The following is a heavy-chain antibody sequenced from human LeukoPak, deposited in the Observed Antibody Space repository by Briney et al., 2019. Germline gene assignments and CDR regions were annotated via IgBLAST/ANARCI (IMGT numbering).Heavy chain of an antibody. CDR3: AKREVVVVAFFDY. Sequence: QPGRSLRLSCAASGFTFSSYGMHWVRQAPGKGLEWVAVIWYDGSNKYYADSVKGRFTISRDNSKNTLYLQMNSLRAEDTAVYYCAKREVVVVAFFDYWGQGTLVTVSS. CDR1: GFTFSSYG. V-gene: IGHV3-33*06. J-gene: IGHJ4*02. CDR2: IWYDGSNK. D-gene: IGHD2-15*01.